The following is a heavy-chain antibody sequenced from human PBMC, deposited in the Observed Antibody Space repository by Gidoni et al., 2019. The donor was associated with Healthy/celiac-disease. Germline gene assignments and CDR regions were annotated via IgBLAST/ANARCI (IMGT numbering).Heavy chain of an antibody. CDR1: GFTFSSYA. CDR3: AKDLGARTTVTTDG. V-gene: IGHV3-23*01. Sequence: DVQLLESGGGLVQPGGSLRLSCAASGFTFSSYAMRWVRQAPGKGLEWVSAISGSGGSTYYADSVKGRFTISRDNSKNTLYLQMNSLRAEDTAVYYCAKDLGARTTVTTDGWGQGTLVTVSS. J-gene: IGHJ4*02. D-gene: IGHD4-17*01. CDR2: ISGSGGST.